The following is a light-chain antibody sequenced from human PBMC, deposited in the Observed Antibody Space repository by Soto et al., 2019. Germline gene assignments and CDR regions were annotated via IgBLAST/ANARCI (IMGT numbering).Light chain of an antibody. CDR2: EVS. J-gene: IGLJ1*01. CDR3: CSYAGSSTYV. V-gene: IGLV2-23*02. Sequence: SALTQPASVXGSPGQSSTISCTGTRNVFWIYNLVSLYQQLPGKSPKLMIYEVSKRPSGVSNRFSGSKSGNTASLTISWLQAEDEADYYCCSYAGSSTYVFATGTKVTVL. CDR1: RNVFWIYNL.